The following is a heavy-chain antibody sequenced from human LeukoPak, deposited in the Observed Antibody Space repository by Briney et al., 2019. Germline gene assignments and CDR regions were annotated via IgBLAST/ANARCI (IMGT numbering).Heavy chain of an antibody. CDR3: AREGDFWSGYPDY. D-gene: IGHD3-3*01. Sequence: ASVKVSCKASGYTFTGYYMHWVRQAPGQGLEWMGWINPNSGGTNYAQKFQGRVTMTRDTSISTAYMELSRLRSDDTAVYYCAREGDFWSGYPDYWGQGTLVTVSS. V-gene: IGHV1-2*02. CDR2: INPNSGGT. CDR1: GYTFTGYY. J-gene: IGHJ4*02.